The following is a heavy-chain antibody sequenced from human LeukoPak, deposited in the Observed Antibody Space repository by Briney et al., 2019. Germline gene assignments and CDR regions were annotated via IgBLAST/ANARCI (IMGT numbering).Heavy chain of an antibody. D-gene: IGHD2-2*01. J-gene: IGHJ6*03. CDR3: ARGDCSSTICYSPMDV. CDR2: INHSGST. Sequence: PSETLSLTCAVYGGSFSGYYWSWIRQPPGKGLEWIGEINHSGSTNYNPSLKSRVTISVDTSKNQFSLKVSSVTAADTAVYYCARGDCSSTICYSPMDVWGTGTTVTVSS. V-gene: IGHV4-34*01. CDR1: GGSFSGYY.